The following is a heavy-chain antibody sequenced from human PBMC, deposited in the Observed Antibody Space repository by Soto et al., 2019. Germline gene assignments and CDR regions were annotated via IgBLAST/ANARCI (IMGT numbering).Heavy chain of an antibody. CDR3: ARVSGSYYYGMDV. V-gene: IGHV4-4*02. J-gene: IGHJ6*02. CDR1: CCSISSSNW. D-gene: IGHD1-26*01. Sequence: SETQSLTCAVSCCSISSSNWWSWVRQPPGKGLEWIGEIYHSGSTNYNPSLKSRVTISVDKSKNQFSLKLSSVTAADTAVYYCARVSGSYYYGMDVWGQGTTVTVS. CDR2: IYHSGST.